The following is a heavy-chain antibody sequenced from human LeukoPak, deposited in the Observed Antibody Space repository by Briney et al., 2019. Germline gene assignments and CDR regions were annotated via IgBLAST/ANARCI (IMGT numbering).Heavy chain of an antibody. D-gene: IGHD4-23*01. CDR3: ARERVAVDADPFDI. CDR1: GYTFTTYA. J-gene: IGHJ3*02. Sequence: VASVKVSCKASGYTFTTYAMHWVRQAPGQRLEWMGWINAGNGNTKYSQKFQGRVTITRDTSASTAYMELSSLRSEDTAVYYCARERVAVDADPFDIWGQGTMVTVSS. V-gene: IGHV1-3*01. CDR2: INAGNGNT.